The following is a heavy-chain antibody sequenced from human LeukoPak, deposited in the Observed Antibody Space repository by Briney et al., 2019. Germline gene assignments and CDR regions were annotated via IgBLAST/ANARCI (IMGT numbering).Heavy chain of an antibody. Sequence: GGSLRLSCAASGFTFSSYAMHWVRQAPGKGLEWVAVIPYDGSNKYYADSVKGRFTISRDNSKNTLYLQMNSLRAEDTAVYYCASSPRDYFDYWGQGTLVTVSS. CDR1: GFTFSSYA. CDR2: IPYDGSNK. J-gene: IGHJ4*02. V-gene: IGHV3-30*01. CDR3: ASSPRDYFDY.